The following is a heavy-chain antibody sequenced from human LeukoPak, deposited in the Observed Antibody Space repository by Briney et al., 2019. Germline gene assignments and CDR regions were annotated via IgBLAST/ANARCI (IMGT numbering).Heavy chain of an antibody. CDR2: MNPNSGNT. D-gene: IGHD3-22*01. CDR3: ARDLITMIYSPPRY. CDR1: GYTFTSYD. J-gene: IGHJ4*02. Sequence: GASVKVSCKASGYTFTSYDINWVRQATGQGLEWMGWMNPNSGNTGYAQKFQGRVTMTRNTSISTAYMELSSLRSEDTAVYYCARDLITMIYSPPRYWGQGTLVTVSS. V-gene: IGHV1-8*01.